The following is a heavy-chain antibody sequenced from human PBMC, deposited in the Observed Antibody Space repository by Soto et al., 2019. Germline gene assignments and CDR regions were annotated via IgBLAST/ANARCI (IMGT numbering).Heavy chain of an antibody. D-gene: IGHD2-2*01. CDR3: ARTFSSDIVVVPAALSY. CDR1: GFTFSSYA. Sequence: QVQLVESGGGVVQPGRSLRLSCAASGFTFSSYAMHWVRQAPGKGLEWVAVISYDGSNKYYADSVKGRFTISRDNSKNTLCLQMNSLRAEDTAVYYCARTFSSDIVVVPAALSYWGQGTLVTVSS. CDR2: ISYDGSNK. J-gene: IGHJ4*02. V-gene: IGHV3-30-3*01.